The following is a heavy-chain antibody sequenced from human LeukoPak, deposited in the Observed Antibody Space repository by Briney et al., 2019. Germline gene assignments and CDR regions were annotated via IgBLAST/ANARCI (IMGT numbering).Heavy chain of an antibody. J-gene: IGHJ4*02. CDR2: IYYSGDT. CDR3: ARDRPGTYFDY. V-gene: IGHV4-59*12. Sequence: PSETLSLTCTVSRGSISGYSWSWIRQSPGGGLEWIGYIYYSGDTAYNPSLRSRVTMSVDTSKNQFSLQLRSMTAADTAVYYCARDRPGTYFDYWGQGTLVTVSS. CDR1: RGSISGYS. D-gene: IGHD1-26*01.